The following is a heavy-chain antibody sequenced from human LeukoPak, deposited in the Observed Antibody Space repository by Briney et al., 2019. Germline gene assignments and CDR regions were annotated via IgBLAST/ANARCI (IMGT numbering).Heavy chain of an antibody. J-gene: IGHJ4*02. V-gene: IGHV4-4*07. CDR1: GGSISSYY. CDR2: IYTSGST. D-gene: IGHD3-22*01. Sequence: PSETLSLTCTVSGGSISSYYWSWIRQPAGKGLEWIGRIYTSGSTNYNPSLKSRVTMSVDTSKNQFSLKLSSVTAADTAVYYCAREDDSYYDSSGHLDYWGQGTLVTVSS. CDR3: AREDDSYYDSSGHLDY.